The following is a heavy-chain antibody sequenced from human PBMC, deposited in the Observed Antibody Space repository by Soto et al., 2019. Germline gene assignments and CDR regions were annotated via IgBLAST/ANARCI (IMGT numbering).Heavy chain of an antibody. J-gene: IGHJ4*02. CDR2: IIPIFVTA. V-gene: IGHV1-69*01. CDR1: GGTFTSYA. CDR3: ARAGLTYYYDSSGYYPFSYLDS. D-gene: IGHD3-22*01. Sequence: QVQLVQSGAEVKKPGSSVKVSCEASGGTFTSYAISWVRQAPGQGLEWMGGIIPIFVTANYAQKFQGRVTITADESTSTTYMELSSLRSEDTAVYYCARAGLTYYYDSSGYYPFSYLDSWGQGTLVTVSS.